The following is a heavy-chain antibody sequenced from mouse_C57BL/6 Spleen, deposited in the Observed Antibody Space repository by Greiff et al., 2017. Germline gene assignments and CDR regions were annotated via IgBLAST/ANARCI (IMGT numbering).Heavy chain of an antibody. CDR1: GYTFTSYW. V-gene: IGHV1-50*01. J-gene: IGHJ2*01. Sequence: QVQLQQPGAELVKPGASVKLSCKASGYTFTSYWMQWVKQRPGQGLEWIGEIDPSDSYTNYNQKFKSKATLTVDKPSSTAYMQLSSLTSEDSAVYYCARSETTMVNYWGQGTTLTVSS. CDR2: IDPSDSYT. D-gene: IGHD2-2*01. CDR3: ARSETTMVNY.